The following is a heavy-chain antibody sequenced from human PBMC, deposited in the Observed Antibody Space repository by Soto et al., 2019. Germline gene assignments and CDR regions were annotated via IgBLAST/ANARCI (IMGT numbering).Heavy chain of an antibody. D-gene: IGHD3-22*01. CDR3: ARQIYDSDTGPNFPYCFDS. CDR1: GCSFAGYW. J-gene: IGHJ4*02. V-gene: IGHV5-10-1*01. CDR2: FYPSHSQS. Sequence: EPLKISCTGSGCSFAGYWITWVRQKPGKGREWMGVFYPSHSQSSHRPSVRRHVTLSATRSTTTVFLQWSSLRASGSGMYYCARQIYDSDTGPNFPYCFDSWGQGTPV.